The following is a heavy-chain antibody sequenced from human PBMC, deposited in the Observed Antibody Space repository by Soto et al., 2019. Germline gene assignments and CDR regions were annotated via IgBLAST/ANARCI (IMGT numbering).Heavy chain of an antibody. D-gene: IGHD3-10*01. CDR3: ASRWGEGRVDY. Sequence: QVQLQESGPGLVKPSGTLSLTCAVSGGSISSSNWWCWVRQPPGKGLQWIGEIYHSGNTNYNPSLRSRVSMAGDKSRNQFSLKLSPVTAADTAVYYCASRWGEGRVDYWGQGTLVTVSS. J-gene: IGHJ4*02. V-gene: IGHV4-4*02. CDR1: GGSISSSNW. CDR2: IYHSGNT.